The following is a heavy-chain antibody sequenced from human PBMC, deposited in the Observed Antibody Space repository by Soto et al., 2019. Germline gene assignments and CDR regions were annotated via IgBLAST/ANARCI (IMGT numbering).Heavy chain of an antibody. V-gene: IGHV4-34*01. CDR3: ATRITVFGLLIPPFDP. CDR2: INHTGGT. Sequence: SETLSLTCAVYGGSVNGYYWNWILQPPGKGLEWIGEINHTGGTHYNPSLKSRVTMSVDTSKNQFSLRLSSVTAADTAIYYCATRITVFGLLIPPFDPWGQGTQVTVSS. D-gene: IGHD3-3*01. J-gene: IGHJ5*02. CDR1: GGSVNGYY.